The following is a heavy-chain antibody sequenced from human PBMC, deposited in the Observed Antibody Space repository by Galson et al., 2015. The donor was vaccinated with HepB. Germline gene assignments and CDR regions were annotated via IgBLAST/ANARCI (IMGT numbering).Heavy chain of an antibody. Sequence: CAISGDSVSSDSAAWNWIRQSPSRGLEWLGRTYYRSKWYNDYAVSVKSRITINPDTSKNQFSLQLNSVTPEDTAVYYCARDPDIVVVPAAHFDYWGQGTLVTVSS. CDR2: TYYRSKWYN. V-gene: IGHV6-1*01. CDR1: GDSVSSDSAA. J-gene: IGHJ4*02. D-gene: IGHD2-2*01. CDR3: ARDPDIVVVPAAHFDY.